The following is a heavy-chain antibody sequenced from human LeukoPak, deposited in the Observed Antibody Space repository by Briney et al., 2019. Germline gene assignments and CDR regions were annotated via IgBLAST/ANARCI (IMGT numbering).Heavy chain of an antibody. D-gene: IGHD3-10*01. CDR2: ISSSSTYI. CDR3: ARGRQDYGSGSYYPAGGVDY. J-gene: IGHJ4*02. V-gene: IGHV3-21*01. CDR1: GFTFSSYT. Sequence: PGGSLRLSCAASGFTFSSYTMNWVRQAPGKGLEWVSSISSSSTYIYYADSVKGRFTISRDNAKNSLYLQMNSLRAEDTAVYYCARGRQDYGSGSYYPAGGVDYWGQGTLVTVSS.